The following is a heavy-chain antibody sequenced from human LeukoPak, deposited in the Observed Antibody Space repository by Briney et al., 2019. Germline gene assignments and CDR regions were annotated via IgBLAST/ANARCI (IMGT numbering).Heavy chain of an antibody. CDR1: GFSLSSYG. J-gene: IGHJ4*02. Sequence: GGSLRLSCAASGFSLSSYGMHWVRQAPGKGLEWVAYMRSDGSTKYYADSVKGRFTISRDNSKNTLYLQMNSLRPEDTAVYYCAKGYDSSGYYLDQWGQGTLVTVSP. D-gene: IGHD3-22*01. V-gene: IGHV3-30*02. CDR2: MRSDGSTK. CDR3: AKGYDSSGYYLDQ.